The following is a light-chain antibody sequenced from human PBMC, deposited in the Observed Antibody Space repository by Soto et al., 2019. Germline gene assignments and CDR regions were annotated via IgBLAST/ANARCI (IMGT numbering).Light chain of an antibody. Sequence: EIVMTQSPATLSVSPGERATLSCRASQSVGSSLAWYQQKPGQAPRLLIYGASTRATGIPARFSGSGSGTDFTLTISRLEPEDFAVYYCQQYGSSPLLTFGGGTKVDIK. V-gene: IGKV3-20*01. CDR1: QSVGSS. CDR2: GAS. CDR3: QQYGSSPLLT. J-gene: IGKJ4*01.